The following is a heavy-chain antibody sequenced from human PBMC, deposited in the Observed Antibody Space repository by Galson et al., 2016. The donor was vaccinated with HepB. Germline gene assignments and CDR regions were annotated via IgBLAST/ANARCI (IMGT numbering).Heavy chain of an antibody. D-gene: IGHD2/OR15-2a*01. CDR3: ARDIYGPTYFYYYGLDV. J-gene: IGHJ6*04. CDR1: GFTFASYG. V-gene: IGHV3-48*01. Sequence: SLRLSCAGSGFTFASYGMNWVRQAPGKGLEWVSYITSSGGAFYYTDSVKGRFTISRDNAKNSLYLQMNSLRAEDTAVYYCARDIYGPTYFYYYGLDVWGEGTTVTVSA. CDR2: ITSSGGAF.